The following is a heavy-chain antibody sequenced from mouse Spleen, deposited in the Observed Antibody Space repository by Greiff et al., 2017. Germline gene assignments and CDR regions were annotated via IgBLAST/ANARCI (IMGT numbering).Heavy chain of an antibody. J-gene: IGHJ4*01. Sequence: QVQLQQPGAELVKPGASVKMSCKASGYTFTSYWITWVKQRPGQGLEWIGDIYPGSGSTNYNEKFKSKATLTVDTSSSTAYMQLSSLTSEDSAVYYCARTPLFITTVVEILDYAMDYWGQGTSVTVSS. V-gene: IGHV1-55*01. D-gene: IGHD1-1*01. CDR1: GYTFTSYW. CDR2: IYPGSGST. CDR3: ARTPLFITTVVEILDYAMDY.